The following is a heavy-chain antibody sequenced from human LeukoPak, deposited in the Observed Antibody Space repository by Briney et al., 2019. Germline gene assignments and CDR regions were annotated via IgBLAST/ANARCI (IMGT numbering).Heavy chain of an antibody. D-gene: IGHD2-21*02. J-gene: IGHJ5*02. Sequence: GGSLSLSCAVSGFIFSSYSMNWVRQAPGKGLEWVAFIRYDGSNKYYADSVKGRFTISRDNSKNTLYLQMNSLRAEDTAVYYCAKALTATYPDNWFDPWGQGTLVTVSS. CDR3: AKALTATYPDNWFDP. V-gene: IGHV3-30*02. CDR1: GFIFSSYS. CDR2: IRYDGSNK.